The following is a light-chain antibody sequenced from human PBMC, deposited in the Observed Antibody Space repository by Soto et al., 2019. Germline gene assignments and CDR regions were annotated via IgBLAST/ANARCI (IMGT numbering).Light chain of an antibody. CDR2: GAS. Sequence: ESVMTESPPTLTVSPGERATLSCRASQSIRNNLAWYQQRPGQTPTLLIYGASTRAPGVPANFRGSGSGTEFTLTINGLQSEHFALYWCQQYDNWPPTFAGRTKVDI. J-gene: IGKJ4*01. CDR1: QSIRNN. V-gene: IGKV3-15*01. CDR3: QQYDNWPPT.